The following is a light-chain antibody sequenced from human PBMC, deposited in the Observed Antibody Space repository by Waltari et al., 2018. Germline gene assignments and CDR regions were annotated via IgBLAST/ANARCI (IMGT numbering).Light chain of an antibody. J-gene: IGLJ2*01. CDR3: DSRDSGGNFGI. Sequence: SSELTQVPAVSVALGQTVRITCQGDSLRRYYPSWYQQKPGQAPVLDINHKDNRPSGIPDRFSGSSSGTTASLTITGARAEDEADYYCDSRDSGGNFGIFGGGTKLTVL. CDR2: HKD. CDR1: SLRRYY. V-gene: IGLV3-19*01.